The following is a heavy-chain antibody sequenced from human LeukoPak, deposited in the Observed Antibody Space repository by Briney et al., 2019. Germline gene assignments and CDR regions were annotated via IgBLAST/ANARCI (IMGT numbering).Heavy chain of an antibody. Sequence: GESLKISCKGSGYNFTSYWIGWVRQMPGEGLEWMGIIYPGDSDTRYSPSFQGQVTISADKSISTAYLQWSSLKASDTAMYYCARRDPGPRNYWYFDLWGRGTLVTVSS. CDR2: IYPGDSDT. CDR3: ARRDPGPRNYWYFDL. CDR1: GYNFTSYW. V-gene: IGHV5-51*01. D-gene: IGHD3-10*01. J-gene: IGHJ2*01.